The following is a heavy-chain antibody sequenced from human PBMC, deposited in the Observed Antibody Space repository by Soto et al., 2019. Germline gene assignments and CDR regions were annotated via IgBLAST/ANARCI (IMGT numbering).Heavy chain of an antibody. CDR2: IWHDGMNK. V-gene: IGHV3-33*01. CDR1: GFTFSSYG. J-gene: IGHJ4*02. Sequence: QVQLVESGGGVVQSARSLTLSCAASGFTFSSYGMHWVRQAPGKGLEWVAVIWHDGMNKYYADSVRGRFTISRDNSKNTLYLQMNTLRAEDTAVDYCARDRGSDDPIDYWGQGTLVTVSS. CDR3: ARDRGSDDPIDY. D-gene: IGHD3-10*01.